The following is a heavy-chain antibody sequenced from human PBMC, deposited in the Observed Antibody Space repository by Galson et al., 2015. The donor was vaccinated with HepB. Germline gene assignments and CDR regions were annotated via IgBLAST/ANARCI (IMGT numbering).Heavy chain of an antibody. Sequence: SLRLSCAASGFTFSSYVMSWVRQAPGKGLEWVSDISGSDSSTYYADSVKGRFTVSRDNSKNTLYLQMNSLRAEDTAVYHCAKSSFYPRPGRDAFDIWGQGTMATVSS. CDR3: AKSSFYPRPGRDAFDI. V-gene: IGHV3-23*01. CDR2: ISGSDSST. D-gene: IGHD6-6*01. J-gene: IGHJ3*02. CDR1: GFTFSSYV.